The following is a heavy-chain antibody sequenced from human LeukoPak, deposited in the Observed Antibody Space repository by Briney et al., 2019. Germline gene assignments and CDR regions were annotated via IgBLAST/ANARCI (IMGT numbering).Heavy chain of an antibody. CDR3: ARDSYMVRGVVRWSDP. J-gene: IGHJ5*02. Sequence: PSETLSLTCTVSGGSTSSYYWSWIRQPAGKGLEWIGRIYTSGSTNYNPSLKSRVTMSVDTSKNQFSLKLSSVTAADTAVYYCARDSYMVRGVVRWSDPWGQGTLVTVSS. V-gene: IGHV4-4*07. CDR2: IYTSGST. D-gene: IGHD3-10*01. CDR1: GGSTSSYY.